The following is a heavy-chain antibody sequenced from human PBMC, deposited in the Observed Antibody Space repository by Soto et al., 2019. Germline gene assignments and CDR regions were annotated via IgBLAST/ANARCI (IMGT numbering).Heavy chain of an antibody. CDR2: ISGNGVNT. Sequence: VQLLESGGDLVQPGGSLRLSCAASGFTFTSYAMAWVRQAPGKGLEWVSTISGNGVNTYYADSVKGRFTISRDNSKNTLDLQMNSLRAEDMAVYYCARTSPPSSSRYFDLWGRGTLVTVSS. V-gene: IGHV3-23*01. CDR1: GFTFTSYA. J-gene: IGHJ2*01. CDR3: ARTSPPSSSRYFDL. D-gene: IGHD6-13*01.